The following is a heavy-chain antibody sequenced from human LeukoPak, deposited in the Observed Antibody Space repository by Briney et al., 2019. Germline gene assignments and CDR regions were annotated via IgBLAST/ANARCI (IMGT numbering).Heavy chain of an antibody. J-gene: IGHJ4*02. D-gene: IGHD6-6*01. CDR1: GFTFRSYG. CDR3: ARESSSSYPVAYYFDY. Sequence: GGSLRLSCAASGFTFRSYGMHWVRQAPGKGLEWVAVISYDGSNKYYADSVKGRFTISRDNSKNTLFLQLNSLRTEDTAVYYCARESSSSYPVAYYFDYWGQGTLVTVSS. CDR2: ISYDGSNK. V-gene: IGHV3-30*19.